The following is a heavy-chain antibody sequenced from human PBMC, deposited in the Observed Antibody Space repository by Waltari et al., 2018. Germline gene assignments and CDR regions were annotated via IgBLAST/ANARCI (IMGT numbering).Heavy chain of an antibody. CDR3: ARDWGAVAGTFGY. CDR2: IIPIFGTA. Sequence: QVQLVQSGAKVNKPEASVKFSCTAYGFTFSSYAFSWVRPAPGQGVEWMGGIIPIFGTANEEKKFQGRVTITADESTSTAYMELSSLRSEDTAVYYCARDWGAVAGTFGYWGQGTLVTVSS. CDR1: GFTFSSYA. J-gene: IGHJ4*02. D-gene: IGHD6-19*01. V-gene: IGHV1-69*01.